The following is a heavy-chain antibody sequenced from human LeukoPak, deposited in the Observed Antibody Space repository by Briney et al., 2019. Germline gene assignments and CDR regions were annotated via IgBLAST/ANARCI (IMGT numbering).Heavy chain of an antibody. V-gene: IGHV1-69*04. D-gene: IGHD3-22*01. CDR1: GGSFSSYV. J-gene: IGHJ6*02. CDR3: ARGGYYYDSSGLRYYYYGMDV. CDR2: IIPVLGVS. Sequence: ASVKVSCKASGGSFSSYVITWVRQAPGQGLEWMGRIIPVLGVSNFAQKFQGRVTITADKSTSTAYMELSSLRSEDTAVYYCARGGYYYDSSGLRYYYYGMDVWGQGTTVTVSS.